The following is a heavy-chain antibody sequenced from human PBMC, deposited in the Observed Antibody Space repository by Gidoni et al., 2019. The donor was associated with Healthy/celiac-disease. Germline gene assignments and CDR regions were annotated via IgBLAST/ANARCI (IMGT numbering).Heavy chain of an antibody. Sequence: QVQLVQSGAEVKKPGSSVKVSCKASGGTFSSYAISWVRQAPGQGLEWMGGIIPIFGTANYAQKFQGRVTITADKSTSTAYMELSSLRSEDTAVYYSASGSSDYDFWSGYSWFDPWGQGTLVTVSS. J-gene: IGHJ5*02. CDR3: ASGSSDYDFWSGYSWFDP. CDR1: GGTFSSYA. D-gene: IGHD3-3*01. V-gene: IGHV1-69*06. CDR2: IIPIFGTA.